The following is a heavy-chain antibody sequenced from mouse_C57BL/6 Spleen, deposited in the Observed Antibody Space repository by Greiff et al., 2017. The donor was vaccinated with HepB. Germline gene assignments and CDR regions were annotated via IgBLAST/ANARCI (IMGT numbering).Heavy chain of an antibody. V-gene: IGHV1-81*01. CDR2: IYPRSGNT. Sequence: QVQLKESGAELARPGASVKLSCKASGYTFTSYGISWVKQRTGQGLEWIGEIYPRSGNTYYNEKFKGKATLTADKSSSTAYMELRSLTSEDAAVYFCARGSSYFDYWGQGTTLTVSS. CDR3: ARGSSYFDY. CDR1: GYTFTSYG. J-gene: IGHJ2*01. D-gene: IGHD1-1*01.